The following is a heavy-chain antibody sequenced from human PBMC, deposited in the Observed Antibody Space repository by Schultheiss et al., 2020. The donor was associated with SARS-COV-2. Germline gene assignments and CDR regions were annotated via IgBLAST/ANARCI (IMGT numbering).Heavy chain of an antibody. CDR2: ISGSGGST. CDR3: TKHRENFGDSLIDY. V-gene: IGHV3-23*01. Sequence: GGSLRLSCAASGFTFSSYAMTWVRQAPGKGLEWVSAISGSGGSTYYADSVKGRFTISRDNSKGTMSLQMGNLKAEDTAIYYCTKHRENFGDSLIDYWGQGTLVTVSS. CDR1: GFTFSSYA. D-gene: IGHD4-17*01. J-gene: IGHJ4*02.